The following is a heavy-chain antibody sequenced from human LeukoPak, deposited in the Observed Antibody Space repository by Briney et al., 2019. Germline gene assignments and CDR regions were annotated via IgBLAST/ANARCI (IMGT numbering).Heavy chain of an antibody. J-gene: IGHJ3*01. CDR3: ARGVTTVT. D-gene: IGHD4-17*01. V-gene: IGHV3-64*01. CDR1: GFTFSNYA. Sequence: GESLKISCAASGFTFSNYAMHWVRQAPGKGLEYVSAISSNGGSTYYANSVKGRFTISRDNSKNTLYLQMGSLRAEDMAVYYCARGVTTVTWGQGTMVTVSS. CDR2: ISSNGGST.